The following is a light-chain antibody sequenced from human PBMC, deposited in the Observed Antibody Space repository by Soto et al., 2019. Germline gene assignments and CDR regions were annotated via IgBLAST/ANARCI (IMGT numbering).Light chain of an antibody. V-gene: IGLV2-14*01. Sequence: QSALTQPASVSGSPGQSITISCTGTSSDVGGYNYVSWYQQHPGKAPKLMIYDVSNRPSGVSDRFSGSKSGTSASLAICGLRSEDEADYYCAAWDDSLSGYVFGTGTKVTVL. CDR1: SSDVGGYNY. CDR2: DVS. J-gene: IGLJ1*01. CDR3: AAWDDSLSGYV.